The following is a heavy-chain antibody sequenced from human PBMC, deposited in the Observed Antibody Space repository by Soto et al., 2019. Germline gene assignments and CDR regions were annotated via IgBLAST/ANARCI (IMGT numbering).Heavy chain of an antibody. Sequence: QVQLVQSGAEVKKPGASVKVTCKASGYTFTGYYMHWVRQAPGQGLEWMGWINPNTGGTNYAQKFQGRINMTRDTSISPAYMEVSRLRSDDTAMYYCARTVPHTSGWFRGWFEPWGQGTMVTVSS. D-gene: IGHD6-19*01. J-gene: IGHJ5*02. CDR2: INPNTGGT. CDR1: GYTFTGYY. CDR3: ARTVPHTSGWFRGWFEP. V-gene: IGHV1-2*02.